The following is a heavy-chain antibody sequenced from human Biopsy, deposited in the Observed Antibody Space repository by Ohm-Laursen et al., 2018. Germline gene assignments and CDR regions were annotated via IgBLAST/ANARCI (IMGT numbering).Heavy chain of an antibody. CDR3: AKGLHNYGMDV. CDR1: GFTFSSYW. Sequence: SLRLSCAASGFTFSSYWMNWVRQVPGKGLVWVATINKDGSTLQYVDSVRGRFTISRDNAKNTLHLQMNSLRADDTAIYYCAKGLHNYGMDVWGQGTTVTVSS. J-gene: IGHJ6*02. CDR2: INKDGSTL. V-gene: IGHV3-74*03.